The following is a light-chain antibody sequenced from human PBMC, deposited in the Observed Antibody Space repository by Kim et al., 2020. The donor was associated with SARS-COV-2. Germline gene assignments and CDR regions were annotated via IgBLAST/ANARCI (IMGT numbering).Light chain of an antibody. J-gene: IGKJ1*01. Sequence: DIMMTQSPVTLSVSPGERATLSCRASQNINANLAWYQQRHGQTPRLLIYRASVRATGIPARFSGSGSGTEFSLTISSLQSEDFAVYFCQEYENWPQRTFGQGTKVDIK. CDR2: RAS. V-gene: IGKV3D-15*01. CDR3: QEYENWPQRT. CDR1: QNINAN.